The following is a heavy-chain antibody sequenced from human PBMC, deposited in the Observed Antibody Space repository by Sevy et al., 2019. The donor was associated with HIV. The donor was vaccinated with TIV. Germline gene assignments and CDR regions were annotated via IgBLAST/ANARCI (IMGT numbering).Heavy chain of an antibody. D-gene: IGHD3-10*01. CDR1: GFTFSSYT. J-gene: IGHJ4*02. CDR2: ISSGSSYI. CDR3: ARDQNSYGSGSYDY. Sequence: GGSLRLSCAASGFTFSSYTMNWVRQAPGKGLEWVSSISSGSSYIYYADSLKGRFTISRVNAKNSLYLQMNSLRAEDTALYYCARDQNSYGSGSYDYWGQGTLVTVSS. V-gene: IGHV3-21*01.